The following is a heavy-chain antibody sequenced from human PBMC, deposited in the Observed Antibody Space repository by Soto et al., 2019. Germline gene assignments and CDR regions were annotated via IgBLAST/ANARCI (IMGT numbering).Heavy chain of an antibody. CDR1: GFTVSSNY. J-gene: IGHJ4*02. Sequence: GSLRLSCAASGFTVSSNYMSWVRQAPGKGLEWVSAIYGGGNTYYADSVKGRFTISKHNSKKTLFLQMNSLRAEDTAVYYCAKDSGFSYGYSFHYWGQGTLVTVSS. V-gene: IGHV3-53*01. CDR3: AKDSGFSYGYSFHY. CDR2: IYGGGNT. D-gene: IGHD5-18*01.